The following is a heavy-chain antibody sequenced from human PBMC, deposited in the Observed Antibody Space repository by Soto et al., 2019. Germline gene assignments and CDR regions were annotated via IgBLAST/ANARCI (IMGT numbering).Heavy chain of an antibody. CDR3: ARDWRKQLWVEGLNAMDV. D-gene: IGHD1-1*01. Sequence: QVQLVQSGPEVKKPGASVKVSCKASAYTFTTYGISWVRQAPGQGLEWMGWISGYNGHTNYAQKFRDRVTITTDTSTSTAYMELRSLRSDDTAIYYCARDWRKQLWVEGLNAMDVWGQGTTVTVSS. V-gene: IGHV1-18*01. J-gene: IGHJ6*02. CDR2: ISGYNGHT. CDR1: AYTFTTYG.